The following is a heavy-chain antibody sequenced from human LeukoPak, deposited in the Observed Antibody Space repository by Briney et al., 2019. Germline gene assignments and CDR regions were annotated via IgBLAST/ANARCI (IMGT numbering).Heavy chain of an antibody. D-gene: IGHD3-10*01. V-gene: IGHV4-59*01. J-gene: IGHJ3*02. Sequence: NPSETLSLTCTVSGGSISSYYWSWIRQPPGKGLEWIGYIYYSGSTNYNPSLKSRVTISVDTSKNQFSLKLSSVTAADTAVYYCARTLMVRGVIAVNAFDIWGQGTMVTVSS. CDR1: GGSISSYY. CDR3: ARTLMVRGVIAVNAFDI. CDR2: IYYSGST.